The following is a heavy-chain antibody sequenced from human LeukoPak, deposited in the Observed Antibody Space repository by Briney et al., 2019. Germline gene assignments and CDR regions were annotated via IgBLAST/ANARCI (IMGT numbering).Heavy chain of an antibody. Sequence: GGSLRLSCAASGFTFSSYAMHWVRQAPGKGLEWVAVISYDGSNKYYADSVKGRFTISRDNSKNTLYLQMNSLRAEDTGIYYCAKDRVVVVAAALQFDYWGQGTLVTVSS. CDR1: GFTFSSYA. CDR2: ISYDGSNK. J-gene: IGHJ4*02. CDR3: AKDRVVVVAAALQFDY. D-gene: IGHD2-15*01. V-gene: IGHV3-30*04.